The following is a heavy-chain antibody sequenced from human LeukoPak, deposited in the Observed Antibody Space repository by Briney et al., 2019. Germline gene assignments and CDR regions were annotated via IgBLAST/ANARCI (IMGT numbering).Heavy chain of an antibody. Sequence: PSETLSLTCTVSGGSISSGGYYWSWIRQHPGKGLEWIRYIYYSGSTYYNPSLKSRVTISVDTSKNQFSLKLSSVTAADTAVYYCARVGVIISTYYYGMDVWGQGTTVTVSS. CDR1: GGSISSGGYY. CDR3: ARVGVIISTYYYGMDV. D-gene: IGHD3-3*01. J-gene: IGHJ6*02. V-gene: IGHV4-31*03. CDR2: IYYSGST.